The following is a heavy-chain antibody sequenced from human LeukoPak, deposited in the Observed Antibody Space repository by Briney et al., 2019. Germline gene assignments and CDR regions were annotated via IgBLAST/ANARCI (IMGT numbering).Heavy chain of an antibody. V-gene: IGHV3-15*01. Sequence: GGSLRLSCAASGFTFSNAWMSWVRQAPGKGLEWVGRIKSKTDGGSTDYAAPVKGRFTISRDDSKNTLYLQMNSLKTEDTAVYYCTTDPRGGDFWSGYYNYNYYYYYMDVWGKGTTVTVSS. J-gene: IGHJ6*03. CDR1: GFTFSNAW. CDR2: IKSKTDGGST. D-gene: IGHD3-3*01. CDR3: TTDPRGGDFWSGYYNYNYYYYYMDV.